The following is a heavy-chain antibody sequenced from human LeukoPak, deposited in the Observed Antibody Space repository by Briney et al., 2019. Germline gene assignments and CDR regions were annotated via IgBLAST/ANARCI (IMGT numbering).Heavy chain of an antibody. V-gene: IGHV4-39*01. Sequence: PSETLSLTCTVSGASLSSTSYYWGWIRQPPGKGLGWIGSIYYSGNTYYNSSLESRVTISVDTSKNQVSLKLTSVTAADTAIYYCTRQTSGFGVVVDWGQGTLVTVSS. D-gene: IGHD3-3*01. CDR1: GASLSSTSYY. CDR2: IYYSGNT. CDR3: TRQTSGFGVVVD. J-gene: IGHJ4*02.